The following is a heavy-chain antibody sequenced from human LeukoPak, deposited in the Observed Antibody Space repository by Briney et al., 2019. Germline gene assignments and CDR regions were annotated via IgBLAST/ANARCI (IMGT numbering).Heavy chain of an antibody. Sequence: KPSQTLSLTCTVSGGSISSGGYYWSWIRQHPGKGLEWIGYIYYSGSTYYNPSLKSRVTISVDTSKNQFSLKLSSVTAADTAVYYCARDIGPRPEYNWFDPWGQGTLVTVSS. CDR1: GGSISSGGYY. D-gene: IGHD1-26*01. V-gene: IGHV4-31*03. CDR2: IYYSGST. J-gene: IGHJ5*02. CDR3: ARDIGPRPEYNWFDP.